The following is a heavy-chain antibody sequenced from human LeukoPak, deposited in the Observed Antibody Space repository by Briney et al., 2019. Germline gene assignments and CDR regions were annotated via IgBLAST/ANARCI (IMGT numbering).Heavy chain of an antibody. CDR2: ISYDGSDK. V-gene: IGHV3-33*05. CDR1: GFTLNNYG. Sequence: GGSVRLSCAASGFTLNNYGMHWVRQAPGKGLEWVASISYDGSDKYYADSVRGRFTISRDSSKNTLYLQMNSLSADYTAVYYCATGRPRDTVLVPVPTLEYWGHPGLVTVSS. D-gene: IGHD5-18*01. CDR3: ATGRPRDTVLVPVPTLEY. J-gene: IGHJ4*01.